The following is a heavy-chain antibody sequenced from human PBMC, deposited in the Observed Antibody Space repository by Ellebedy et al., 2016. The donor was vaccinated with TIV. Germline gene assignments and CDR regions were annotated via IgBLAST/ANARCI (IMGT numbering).Heavy chain of an antibody. Sequence: GESLKISCAASGFTFSNAWMSWVRQAPGKGLEWVGRIKSKTDGGTTDYAAPVKGRFTISRDDSKNTLYLQLNSLKTEDTAVFYCTTDQLGGSGSHFDYWGQGTLVTVSS. CDR1: GFTFSNAW. J-gene: IGHJ4*02. CDR2: IKSKTDGGTT. D-gene: IGHD3-10*01. CDR3: TTDQLGGSGSHFDY. V-gene: IGHV3-15*01.